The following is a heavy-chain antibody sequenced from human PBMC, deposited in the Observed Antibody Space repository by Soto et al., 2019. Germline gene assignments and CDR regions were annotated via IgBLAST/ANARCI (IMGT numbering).Heavy chain of an antibody. V-gene: IGHV3-23*01. D-gene: IGHD5-18*01. CDR2: ISGSGGST. Sequence: EVQLLESGGGLVQPGGSLRLSCAASGFTFSSYAMSWVRQAPGKGLEWVSAISGSGGSTYYADSVKGRFTISRDNSKNTLYLQMNSLRAEDTAVYYCATYTGGRIQLSMSNFDYWGQGTLVTVSS. CDR3: ATYTGGRIQLSMSNFDY. CDR1: GFTFSSYA. J-gene: IGHJ4*02.